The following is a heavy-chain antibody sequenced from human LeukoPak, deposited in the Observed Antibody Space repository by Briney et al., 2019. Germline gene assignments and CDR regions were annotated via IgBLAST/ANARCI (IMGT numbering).Heavy chain of an antibody. CDR3: ARDRFYIPDV. Sequence: GGSLRLSCAASGFTFSSYWMSWVRQAPGKGLEWVSVIYSGGSTYYADSVKGRFTISRDKAKNTVYLQMNSLRPEDTAVYYCARDRFYIPDVWGKGTTVTVSS. V-gene: IGHV3-66*01. J-gene: IGHJ6*04. CDR1: GFTFSSYW. D-gene: IGHD3-10*01. CDR2: IYSGGST.